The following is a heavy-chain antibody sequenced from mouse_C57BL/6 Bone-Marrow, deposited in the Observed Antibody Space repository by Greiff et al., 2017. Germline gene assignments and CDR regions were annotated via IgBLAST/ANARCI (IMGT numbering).Heavy chain of an antibody. D-gene: IGHD3-3*01. CDR3: ARAGAVYFDY. CDR2: IDPANGNT. V-gene: IGHV14-3*01. J-gene: IGHJ2*01. CDR1: GFNIKNTY. Sequence: DVKLQESVAELVRPGASVKLSCTASGFNIKNTYMPWVKQRPEQGLEWIGRIDPANGNTKYAPKFQGKAIITADTSSNTAYLQLSSLTSEDTAIYYCARAGAVYFDYWGQGSTLTVSS.